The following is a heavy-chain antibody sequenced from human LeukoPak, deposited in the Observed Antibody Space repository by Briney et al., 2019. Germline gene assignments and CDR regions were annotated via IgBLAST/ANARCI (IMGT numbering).Heavy chain of an antibody. Sequence: GGSLRLSCAASGFTFSSYGMHWVRQAPGKGLEWVAFIRYDGSNKYYADSVKGRFTISRDNSKNTLYLQMNSLRAEDTAIYSCAKTWGRGGLAQFDYWGQGTLVTVSS. CDR1: GFTFSSYG. CDR2: IRYDGSNK. V-gene: IGHV3-30*02. J-gene: IGHJ4*02. D-gene: IGHD7-27*01. CDR3: AKTWGRGGLAQFDY.